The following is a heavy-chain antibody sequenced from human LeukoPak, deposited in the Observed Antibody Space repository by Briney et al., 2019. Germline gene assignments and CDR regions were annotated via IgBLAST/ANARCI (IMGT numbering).Heavy chain of an antibody. CDR2: IYYSGST. V-gene: IGHV4-39*01. CDR3: ARHIYRSGGSDAFDI. Sequence: PSETLSLTCTVSGGSISSSSYYWGWIRQPPGKGLEWIGSIYYSGSTYYNPSLKSRVTISVDTSKNQFSLKLSSVTAADTAVYYCARHIYRSGGSDAFDIWGQGTMVTVS. J-gene: IGHJ3*02. D-gene: IGHD6-25*01. CDR1: GGSISSSSYY.